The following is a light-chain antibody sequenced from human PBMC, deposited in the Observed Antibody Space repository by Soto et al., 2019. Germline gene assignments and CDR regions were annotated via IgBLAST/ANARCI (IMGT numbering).Light chain of an antibody. J-gene: IGKJ4*01. CDR1: QRIRSY. V-gene: IGKV3-11*01. CDR2: DAS. CDR3: QQRSDWPRVT. Sequence: EIVLTQSPATLSSSPGEGATLYCRASQRIRSYLAWYQHKPGQAPRLLIYDASNRATGIPARFSGSGSGTDFSLTISSLEPEDFGLYYCQQRSDWPRVTFGGGTKVEIK.